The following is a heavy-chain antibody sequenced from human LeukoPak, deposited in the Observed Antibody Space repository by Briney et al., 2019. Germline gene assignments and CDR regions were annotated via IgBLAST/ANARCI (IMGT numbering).Heavy chain of an antibody. CDR3: ARDLAVAGQSPFDY. Sequence: GRSLRLSCAASGFTFSSYAMHWVRQAPGKGLEWVAVISYDGSNKYYADSVKGRFTISRDNSKNTLYLQMNSLRAEDTAVYYCARDLAVAGQSPFDYWGQGTLVTVSS. CDR2: ISYDGSNK. J-gene: IGHJ4*02. V-gene: IGHV3-30-3*01. D-gene: IGHD6-19*01. CDR1: GFTFSSYA.